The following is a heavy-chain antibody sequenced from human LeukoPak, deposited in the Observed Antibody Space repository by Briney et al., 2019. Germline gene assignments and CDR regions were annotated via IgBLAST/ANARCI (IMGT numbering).Heavy chain of an antibody. CDR1: GGTFSSYA. J-gene: IGHJ4*02. CDR2: IIPIFGTA. V-gene: IGHV1-69*05. CDR3: AHMLQYYYDSSGYFSLDY. Sequence: SVKVSCKASGGTFSSYAVSWVRQAPGQGLEWMGGIIPIFGTANYAQKFQGRVTITTDESTSTAYMELSSLRSEDTAVYYCAHMLQYYYDSSGYFSLDYWGQGTLVTVSS. D-gene: IGHD3-22*01.